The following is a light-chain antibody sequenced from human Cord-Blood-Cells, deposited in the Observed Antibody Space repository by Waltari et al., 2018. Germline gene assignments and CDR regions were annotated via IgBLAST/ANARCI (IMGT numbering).Light chain of an antibody. CDR2: DAS. J-gene: IGKJ1*01. Sequence: EIVLTQSPATLSLSPGERATLSCRASQSVSSYLAWYQQKPGQAPRLLIYDASNRATGITARCSGSGTGTDFTLTISSLEPEDFSVYYCQQRSNWPPTFGQGTKVEIK. V-gene: IGKV3-11*01. CDR3: QQRSNWPPT. CDR1: QSVSSY.